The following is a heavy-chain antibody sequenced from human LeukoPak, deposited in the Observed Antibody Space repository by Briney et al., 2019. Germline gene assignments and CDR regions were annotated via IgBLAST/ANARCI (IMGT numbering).Heavy chain of an antibody. D-gene: IGHD1-26*01. V-gene: IGHV3-48*02. CDR1: GFTFNSYS. CDR2: ISSSSSTI. CDR3: ARDQEGQIGTWAEMDRFDY. Sequence: GGSLRLSCAASGFTFNSYSMSWVRQAPGKGLEWVSYISSSSSTIYYADSVKGRFTISRDNAKNSLYLQMNSLRDEDTAVYYCARDQEGQIGTWAEMDRFDYWGQGTLVTVSS. J-gene: IGHJ4*02.